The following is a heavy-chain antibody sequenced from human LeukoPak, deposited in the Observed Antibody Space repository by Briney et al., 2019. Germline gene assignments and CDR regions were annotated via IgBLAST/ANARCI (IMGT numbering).Heavy chain of an antibody. CDR3: ARSIVVRGVIITSHSWFDP. D-gene: IGHD3-10*01. J-gene: IGHJ5*02. Sequence: ASVKVSCKASGYTFTGYYMHWVRQAPGQGLEWMGWINPNSGGTNYAQKLQGRVTMTTDTSTSTAYMELRSLRSDDTAVYYCARSIVVRGVIITSHSWFDPWGQGTLVTVSS. CDR1: GYTFTGYY. V-gene: IGHV1-2*02. CDR2: INPNSGGT.